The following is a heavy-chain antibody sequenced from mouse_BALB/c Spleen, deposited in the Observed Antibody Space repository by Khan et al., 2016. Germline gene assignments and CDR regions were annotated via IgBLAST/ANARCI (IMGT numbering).Heavy chain of an antibody. V-gene: IGHV1-87*01. CDR3: AKSGGTARFAY. CDR2: IYPGDGDT. D-gene: IGHD1-2*01. Sequence: QVQLQQSGAELARPGASVKLSCKASGYTFTNYWIQWVKQRPGQGLEWIGAIYPGDGDTRSTQKFKGQATLPADKSSTPAYMHLSCLASEDSAVLYGAKSGGTARFAYWGQGTLAPVSA. CDR1: GYTFTNYW. J-gene: IGHJ3*01.